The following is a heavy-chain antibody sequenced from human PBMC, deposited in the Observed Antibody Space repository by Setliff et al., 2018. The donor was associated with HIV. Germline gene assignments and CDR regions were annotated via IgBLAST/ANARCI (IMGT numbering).Heavy chain of an antibody. CDR1: GGSIRSHY. D-gene: IGHD3-10*01. J-gene: IGHJ2*01. CDR3: ARVEYYGSGSYYYNWYFDL. V-gene: IGHV4-59*11. CDR2: VYYRAKTGATT. Sequence: TSETLSLTCSVSGGSIRSHYWSWIRQAPGKGLQWIGNVYYRAKTGATTDHNPSLRSRISISLDVSKNQLSLRLRSVTAADTAVYYCARVEYYGSGSYYYNWYFDLWGRGTLVTVSS.